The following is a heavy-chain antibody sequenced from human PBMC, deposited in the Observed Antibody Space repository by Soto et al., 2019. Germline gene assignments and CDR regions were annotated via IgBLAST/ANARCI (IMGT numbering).Heavy chain of an antibody. V-gene: IGHV1-8*01. CDR2: MNPNSGNT. CDR3: ASSYSSGWHHFDY. Sequence: ASVKVSCKASGYTFTSYDINWVRQATGQGLEWMGWMNPNSGNTGYAQKFQGRVTMTRNTSISTAYMELSSLRSEDTAVYYCASSYSSGWHHFDYWGQGTLVTVSS. CDR1: GYTFTSYD. D-gene: IGHD6-19*01. J-gene: IGHJ4*02.